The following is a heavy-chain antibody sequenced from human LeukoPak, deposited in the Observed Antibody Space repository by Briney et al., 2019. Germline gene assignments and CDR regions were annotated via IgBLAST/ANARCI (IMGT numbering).Heavy chain of an antibody. CDR2: ISYDGSNK. CDR1: GFTFSNCT. CDR3: AKDSTIFGVVTGIDY. J-gene: IGHJ4*02. D-gene: IGHD3-3*01. Sequence: PGGSLRLSCAASGFTFSNCTMHWVRQAPGKGLEWVAVISYDGSNKYYADSVKGRFTISRDNSKNTLYLQMNSLRAEDTAVYYCAKDSTIFGVVTGIDYWGQGTLVTVSS. V-gene: IGHV3-30*04.